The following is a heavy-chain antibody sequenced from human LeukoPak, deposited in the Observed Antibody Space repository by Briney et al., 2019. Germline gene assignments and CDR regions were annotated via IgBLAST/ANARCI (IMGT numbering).Heavy chain of an antibody. V-gene: IGHV3-9*01. CDR1: GFTFDDYA. J-gene: IGHJ3*02. Sequence: GGSLRLSCAASGFTFDDYAMHWVRQAPGKGLEWVSGISWNSGSIGYADSVKGRFTISRDNAKNSLYLQMISLRAEDTALYYCAKEPDAFDIWGQGTMVTVSS. CDR3: AKEPDAFDI. CDR2: ISWNSGSI.